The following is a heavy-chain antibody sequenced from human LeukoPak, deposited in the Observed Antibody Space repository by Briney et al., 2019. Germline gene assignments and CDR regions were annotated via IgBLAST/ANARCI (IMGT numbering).Heavy chain of an antibody. CDR1: GSTLKRKA. CDR2: IGGSGDKT. V-gene: IGHV3-23*01. J-gene: IGHJ4*02. CDR3: VRRGDASSGWGDHDF. Sequence: GGSLRLSCAAPGSTLKRKAISWVGQAPGKGLEWVSTIGGSGDKTFYADSVKGRFTISRDNSKNMVHLQMNSLTGEDTALYYCVRRGDASSGWGDHDFWGQGALVTVSS. D-gene: IGHD6-19*01.